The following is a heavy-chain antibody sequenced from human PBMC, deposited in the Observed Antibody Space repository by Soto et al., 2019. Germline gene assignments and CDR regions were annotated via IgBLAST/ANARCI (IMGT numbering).Heavy chain of an antibody. CDR2: IYYSGST. CDR1: GGSISSYY. V-gene: IGHV4-59*01. Sequence: PSETLSLTCTVSGGSISSYYWSWIRQPPGKGLEWIGYIYYSGSTNYNPSLKSRVTISVDTSKNQFSLKLSSVTAADTAVYYCARGKDYSTPDLWGKGTTVTVSS. J-gene: IGHJ6*04. CDR3: ARGKDYSTPDL. D-gene: IGHD4-4*01.